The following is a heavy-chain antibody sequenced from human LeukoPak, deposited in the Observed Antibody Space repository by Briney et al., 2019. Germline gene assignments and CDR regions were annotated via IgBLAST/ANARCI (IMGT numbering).Heavy chain of an antibody. CDR3: AKDQRQWLSHFDY. V-gene: IGHV3-23*01. D-gene: IGHD6-19*01. Sequence: GGSLRLSCAASGFTFSSYGMHWVRQAPGKGLEWVSAISGSGGSTYYADSVKGRFTISRDNSKNTLYLQMNSLRAEDTAVYYCAKDQRQWLSHFDYWGQGTLVTVSS. J-gene: IGHJ4*02. CDR2: ISGSGGST. CDR1: GFTFSSYG.